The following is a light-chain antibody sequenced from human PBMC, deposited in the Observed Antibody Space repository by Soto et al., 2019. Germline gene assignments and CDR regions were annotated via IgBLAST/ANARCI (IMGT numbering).Light chain of an antibody. Sequence: IQTTQSPPSVSASVGDRVTITCRASQYVFKCLAWYQQKPGKAPTLLIHGASSLQSGVPPRYSGGGYGTDFTLTISSLQPEDFATYYCQQANSFPITFGQGTRLEI. V-gene: IGKV1-12*01. CDR1: QYVFKC. J-gene: IGKJ5*01. CDR2: GAS. CDR3: QQANSFPIT.